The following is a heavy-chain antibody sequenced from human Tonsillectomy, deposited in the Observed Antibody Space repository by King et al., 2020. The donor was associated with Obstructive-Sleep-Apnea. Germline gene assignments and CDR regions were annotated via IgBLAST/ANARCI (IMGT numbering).Heavy chain of an antibody. CDR3: AHIDRILFDY. D-gene: IGHD2-15*01. Sequence: TLKESGPTLVKPTQTLTLTCTFSGFSLSTSAVGVGWIRQPPGKALEWLALIYWDDDKRYSPSLKTKLTITKDTSKNRVVLTVPKVDPVDTDTYYCAHIDRILFDYWGQGTLVTVSS. CDR2: IYWDDDK. J-gene: IGHJ4*02. CDR1: GFSLSTSAVG. V-gene: IGHV2-5*02.